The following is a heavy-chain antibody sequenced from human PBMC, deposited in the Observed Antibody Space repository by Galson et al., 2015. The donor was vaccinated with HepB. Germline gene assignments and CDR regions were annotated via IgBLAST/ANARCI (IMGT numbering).Heavy chain of an antibody. CDR2: ISHDGSKE. V-gene: IGHV3-30*18. CDR3: AKDMDNGIWSGCLAY. J-gene: IGHJ4*02. CDR1: GIAFSTDG. Sequence: LSCAASGIAFSTDGMHWVRQAPGKGLEWVAVISHDGSKEYYVDSVKGRFTISRDNSKNTLYLQMNSLRDEDTAVYYCAKDMDNGIWSGCLAYWGQGTLVIVSS. D-gene: IGHD3-3*01.